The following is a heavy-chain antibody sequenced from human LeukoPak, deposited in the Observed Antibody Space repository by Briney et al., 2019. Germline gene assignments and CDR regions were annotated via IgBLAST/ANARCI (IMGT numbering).Heavy chain of an antibody. Sequence: SETLSLTCTVSGGSISSYYWSWVRQSPGKGLEWIGYIFTSGWTDYNPSLKSRVTMSVDTSKNQLSMKLRFLTAADTAVYYCATSHDVKTAPYDLWGQGTLVTVSS. V-gene: IGHV4-4*09. CDR3: ATSHDVKTAPYDL. CDR1: GGSISSYY. J-gene: IGHJ5*02. D-gene: IGHD2-21*01. CDR2: IFTSGWT.